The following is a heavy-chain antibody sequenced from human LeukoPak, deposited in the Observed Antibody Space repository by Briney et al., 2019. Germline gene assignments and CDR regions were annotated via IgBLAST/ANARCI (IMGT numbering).Heavy chain of an antibody. CDR1: GFTVSMYW. CDR2: IKQDGSEK. CDR3: ALARGN. Sequence: GGSLRLSCAASGFTVSMYWMSWVRQAPGKGLEWVANIKQDGSEKYYVDSVKGRFTISRDNAKNSLYLQMNNLRAEDTAVYYCALARGNWGQGTLVTVSS. J-gene: IGHJ4*02. V-gene: IGHV3-7*05. D-gene: IGHD1-26*01.